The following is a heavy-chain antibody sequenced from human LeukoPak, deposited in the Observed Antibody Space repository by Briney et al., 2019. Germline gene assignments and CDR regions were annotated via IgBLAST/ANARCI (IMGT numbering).Heavy chain of an antibody. CDR1: GYTFTGYY. Sequence: ASVKVSCKASGYTFTGYYMHWVRQAPGQGLEWMGWINPNSGGTNYAQKFQGRVTMTRDTSISTAYMELSRLRSDDTAVYYCARDGDYYDSSGYSSIGHDAFDIWGQGTMVTVSS. V-gene: IGHV1-2*02. CDR2: INPNSGGT. D-gene: IGHD3-22*01. J-gene: IGHJ3*02. CDR3: ARDGDYYDSSGYSSIGHDAFDI.